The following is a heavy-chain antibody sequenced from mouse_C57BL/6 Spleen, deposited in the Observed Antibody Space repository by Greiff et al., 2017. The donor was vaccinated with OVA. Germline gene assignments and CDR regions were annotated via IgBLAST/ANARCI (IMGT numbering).Heavy chain of an antibody. CDR1: GFSLTSYG. CDR3: ARKDYGNWYFDV. V-gene: IGHV2-2*01. Sequence: QVQLKQSGPGLVQPSQSLSITCTVSGFSLTSYGVHWVRQSPGKGLEWLGVIWSGGSTDYNAAFISRLSISKDNSKSQVFFKMNSLQADDTAIYYCARKDYGNWYFDVWGTGTTVTVSS. D-gene: IGHD2-1*01. J-gene: IGHJ1*03. CDR2: IWSGGST.